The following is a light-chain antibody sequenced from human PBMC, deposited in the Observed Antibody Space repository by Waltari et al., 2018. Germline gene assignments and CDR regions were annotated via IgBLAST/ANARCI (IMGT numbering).Light chain of an antibody. J-gene: IGLJ3*02. Sequence: SFELTQPPSVSVSPGQTATITCSGHDLRRRFVSWYQQRPGQSPTLVIYQDRKRPSEIPERFSGSRSGNTMTLTISETQALDEADYYCQAWDRTSLWLFGGGTKLTVL. CDR2: QDR. CDR1: DLRRRF. V-gene: IGLV3-1*01. CDR3: QAWDRTSLWL.